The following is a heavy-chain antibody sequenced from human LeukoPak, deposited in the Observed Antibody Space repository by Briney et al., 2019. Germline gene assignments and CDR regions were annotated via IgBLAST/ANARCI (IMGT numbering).Heavy chain of an antibody. CDR2: IYPGDSDT. D-gene: IGHD3-22*01. J-gene: IGHJ4*02. Sequence: GESLKISCKGSGYSFTSYWIGWVRQMPGKGLEWMGIIYPGDSDTRYSPSFQGQVTISADKPISTAYLQWSSLKASDTAMYYCARQAFGYYDSSGYIDYWGQGTLVTVSS. V-gene: IGHV5-51*01. CDR1: GYSFTSYW. CDR3: ARQAFGYYDSSGYIDY.